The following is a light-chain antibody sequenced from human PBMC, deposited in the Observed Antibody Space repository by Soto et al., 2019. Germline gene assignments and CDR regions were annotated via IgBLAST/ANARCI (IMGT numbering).Light chain of an antibody. J-gene: IGLJ1*01. CDR2: GNS. Sequence: QSVLTQPPSVSGAPGRRVTSSCTGSSSNIGAHYDVHWYQQLPGTAPKLLVYGNSNRPSGVPDRFSGSKSGTSASLAITGLQAEDEADYYCQSYDNSLSVYVFGTGTKVTVL. V-gene: IGLV1-40*01. CDR3: QSYDNSLSVYV. CDR1: SSNIGAHYD.